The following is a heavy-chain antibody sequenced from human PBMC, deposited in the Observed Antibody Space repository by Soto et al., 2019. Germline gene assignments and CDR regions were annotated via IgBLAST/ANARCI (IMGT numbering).Heavy chain of an antibody. Sequence: SVKVSCKASGGTFSSYAISWVRQAPGQGLEWMGGIIPIFGTANYAQKFQGRVTITAGESTSTAYMELSSLRSEDTAVYYCARGREDTIFGVVTQGYYYYYYGMDVWGQGTTVTVSS. CDR1: GGTFSSYA. CDR2: IIPIFGTA. V-gene: IGHV1-69*13. CDR3: ARGREDTIFGVVTQGYYYYYYGMDV. J-gene: IGHJ6*02. D-gene: IGHD3-3*01.